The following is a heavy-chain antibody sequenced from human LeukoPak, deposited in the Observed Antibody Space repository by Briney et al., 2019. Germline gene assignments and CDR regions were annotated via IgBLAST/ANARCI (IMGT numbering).Heavy chain of an antibody. D-gene: IGHD3-10*01. V-gene: IGHV3-23*01. Sequence: GGSLRLSCTASGFTFSTYAMNWVRQAPGKGLEWVSSITGNGGSTYYADSVKGRFTISRDNSKNTLYLQMNSLRAEDTAVYYCAKDQNYYGSGSADDAFDIWGQGTMVTVSS. J-gene: IGHJ3*02. CDR2: ITGNGGST. CDR3: AKDQNYYGSGSADDAFDI. CDR1: GFTFSTYA.